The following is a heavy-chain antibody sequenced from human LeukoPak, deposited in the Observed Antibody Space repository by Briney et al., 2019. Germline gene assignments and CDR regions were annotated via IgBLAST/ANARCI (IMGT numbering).Heavy chain of an antibody. J-gene: IGHJ4*02. CDR2: IYYSGST. CDR3: ATSYSQEVS. D-gene: IGHD4-11*01. Sequence: TLSLTCTVSGGSITSYYWGWIRQPPGKGLEWIGSIYYSGSTYYNPSLKSRITISVDTSKNQFSLKLSSVTAADTAVYYCATSYSQEVSWGQGTLVTVSS. CDR1: GGSITSYY. V-gene: IGHV4-39*01.